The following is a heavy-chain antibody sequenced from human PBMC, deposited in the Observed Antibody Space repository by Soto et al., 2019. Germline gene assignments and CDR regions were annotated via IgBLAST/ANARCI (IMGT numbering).Heavy chain of an antibody. Sequence: GASVKVSCKASGGTFSSYAISWVRQAPGQGLEWMGGIIPIFGTANYAQKFQGRVTITADESTSTAYMELSSLRSEDTAVYYCARESVHYDFWSGYFPLRYYYYYYGMDVWGQGTTVTVSS. D-gene: IGHD3-3*01. CDR1: GGTFSSYA. CDR2: IIPIFGTA. J-gene: IGHJ6*02. V-gene: IGHV1-69*13. CDR3: ARESVHYDFWSGYFPLRYYYYYYGMDV.